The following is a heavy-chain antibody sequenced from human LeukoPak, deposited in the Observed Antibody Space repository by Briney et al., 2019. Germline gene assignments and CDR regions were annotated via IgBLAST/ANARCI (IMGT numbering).Heavy chain of an antibody. V-gene: IGHV4-4*07. CDR2: IHTSGST. J-gene: IGHJ5*02. CDR1: GVSISSYY. CDR3: ARRGNIAAAGTVYWFDP. D-gene: IGHD6-13*01. Sequence: SETLSLTCTVSGVSISSYYWSWIRQPAGKGLEWIGRIHTSGSTSYNPSLKSRVTMSVDTSKNQFSLKLSSVTAADTAVYYCARRGNIAAAGTVYWFDPWGQGTLVTVSS.